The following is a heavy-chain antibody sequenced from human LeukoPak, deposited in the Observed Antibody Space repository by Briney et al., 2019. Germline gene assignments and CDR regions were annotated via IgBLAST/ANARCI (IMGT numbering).Heavy chain of an antibody. D-gene: IGHD6-25*01. CDR2: IRSSGDT. Sequence: SETLSLTCTVSGGSISSSSYYWGWVRQPPGKGLEWIGSIRSSGDTYYNSFLKSRVTISEDTSKKQLSLVLTSVTAADTAVYYCARPHSHSVYCFDYWGQGIRVTVSS. CDR3: ARPHSHSVYCFDY. J-gene: IGHJ4*02. V-gene: IGHV4-39*01. CDR1: GGSISSSSYY.